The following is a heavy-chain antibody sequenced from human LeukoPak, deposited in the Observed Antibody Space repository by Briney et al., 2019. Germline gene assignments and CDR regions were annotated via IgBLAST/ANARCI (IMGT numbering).Heavy chain of an antibody. CDR1: GYTFTGYY. CDR2: INPNSGGT. V-gene: IGHV1-2*02. J-gene: IGHJ3*02. CDR3: ARGTTGTTGAFDI. Sequence: ASVKVSCKASGYTFTGYYMHWVRQAPGQGLEWMGWINPNSGGTNYAQKFQGRVTMTRDTSISTAYMELSRLRSDDTAVYYCARGTTGTTGAFDIWGQGTMVTVSS. D-gene: IGHD1-1*01.